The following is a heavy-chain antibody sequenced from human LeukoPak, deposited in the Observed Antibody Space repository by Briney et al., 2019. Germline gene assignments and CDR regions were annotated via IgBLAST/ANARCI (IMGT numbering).Heavy chain of an antibody. D-gene: IGHD5-24*01. V-gene: IGHV3-23*01. CDR2: ISSSGGTT. Sequence: SGGSLRLSCAASGFTFSTYAVNWVRQAPGKGLEWVSAISSSGGTTYYADSVKGRFSISRDNSKNTLYLRMNSLRAEDTAVYYCAKDRNAWPTNFDAGSEGTLVTVSA. CDR3: AKDRNAWPTNFDA. J-gene: IGHJ4*02. CDR1: GFTFSTYA.